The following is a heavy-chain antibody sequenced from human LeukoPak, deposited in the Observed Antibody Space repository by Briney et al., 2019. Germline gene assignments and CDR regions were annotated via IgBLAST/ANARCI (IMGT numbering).Heavy chain of an antibody. CDR1: GGSFSGYY. Sequence: SETLSLTCAVYGGSFSGYYWSWIRQPPGKGLEWIGYIYYSGSTNYNPSLKSRVTISVDTSKNQFSLKLSSVTAADTAVYYCAGTYYDILTGYRPLGYWGQGTLVTVSS. V-gene: IGHV4-59*08. CDR3: AGTYYDILTGYRPLGY. D-gene: IGHD3-9*01. CDR2: IYYSGST. J-gene: IGHJ4*02.